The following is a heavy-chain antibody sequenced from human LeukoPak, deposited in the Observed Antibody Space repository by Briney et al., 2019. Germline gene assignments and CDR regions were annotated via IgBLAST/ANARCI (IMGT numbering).Heavy chain of an antibody. CDR3: ARGSAYYYGSGSYQDY. Sequence: SETLSLTCAVYGGSFSGYYWSWIRQPPGKGLEWIGEINHSGSTNYNPSLKSRVTISVDTSKNQFSLKLSSVTAADTAVYYCARGSAYYYGSGSYQDYWGQGTLVTVS. CDR1: GGSFSGYY. D-gene: IGHD3-10*01. J-gene: IGHJ4*02. CDR2: INHSGST. V-gene: IGHV4-34*01.